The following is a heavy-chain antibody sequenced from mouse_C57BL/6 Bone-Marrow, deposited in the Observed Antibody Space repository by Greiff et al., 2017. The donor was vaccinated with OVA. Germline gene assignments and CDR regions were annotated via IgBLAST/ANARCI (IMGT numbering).Heavy chain of an antibody. CDR1: GFTFTDYY. CDR3: ARYLYGKRVWYFDV. Sequence: EVQRVESGGGLVQPGGSLSLSCAASGFTFTDYYMRWVRQPPGKALEWLGFIRNKANGYTTEDSASVKGRFTITRDKSQSILYLPVDALRAEDSATYYCARYLYGKRVWYFDVWGTGTTVTVSA. CDR2: IRNKANGYTT. D-gene: IGHD2-1*01. V-gene: IGHV7-3*01. J-gene: IGHJ1*03.